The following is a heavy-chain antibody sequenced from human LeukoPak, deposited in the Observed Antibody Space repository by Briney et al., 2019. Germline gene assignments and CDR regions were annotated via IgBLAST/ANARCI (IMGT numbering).Heavy chain of an antibody. CDR3: AKDSGSSGWDHDY. Sequence: GGSLRLSCAASGFTFSSYVMHWVRQAPGKGLEWVAVISYDGSNKYYADSVKGRFTISRDNSKNTLYLQMNSLRAEDTAVYYCAKDSGSSGWDHDYWGQGTLVTVSS. CDR2: ISYDGSNK. J-gene: IGHJ4*02. V-gene: IGHV3-30*18. D-gene: IGHD6-19*01. CDR1: GFTFSSYV.